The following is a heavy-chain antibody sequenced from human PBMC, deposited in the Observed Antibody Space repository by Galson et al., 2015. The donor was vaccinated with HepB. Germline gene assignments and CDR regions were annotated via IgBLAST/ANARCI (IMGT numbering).Heavy chain of an antibody. CDR1: GFTFSSYS. CDR3: ARDYWIPGTYSSPGDDMDV. J-gene: IGHJ6*02. Sequence: SLRLSCAASGFTFSSYSMNWVRQAPGKGLEWVSSISSSSSYIYYADSVKGRFTISRDNAKNSLYLQMDSLRAEDTAVYYCARDYWIPGTYSSPGDDMDVWGQGTTVIVSS. V-gene: IGHV3-21*01. CDR2: ISSSSSYI. D-gene: IGHD3-10*01.